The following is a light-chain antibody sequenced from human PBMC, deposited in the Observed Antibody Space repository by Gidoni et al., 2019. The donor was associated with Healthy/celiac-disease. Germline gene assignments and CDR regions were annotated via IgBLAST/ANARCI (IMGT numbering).Light chain of an antibody. J-gene: IGKJ3*01. CDR3: QQYDSSPT. V-gene: IGKV3-20*01. CDR1: QSVSSSY. Sequence: ELVLTHSPGTLSLSPGERATLSCRASQSVSSSYLAWYQQRHGQAPRLLIYGASSRATGIPDRFSGSGSGTDFTLTILRLEPEDFSVYYCQQYDSSPTFGPGTKVDIK. CDR2: GAS.